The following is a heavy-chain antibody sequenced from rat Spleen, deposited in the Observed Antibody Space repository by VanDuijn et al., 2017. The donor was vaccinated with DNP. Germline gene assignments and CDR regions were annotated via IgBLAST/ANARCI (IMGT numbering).Heavy chain of an antibody. CDR1: GFTFSDYY. CDR3: ASFNWPAP. Sequence: EVQLVESGGGLVQPGRSLKLSCAASGFTFSDYYMAWVRQAPTKGLEWVASISHDGGGTFYGDSVKGRFTISRENAKTTLYLQMNSLRSEDTATYYCASFNWPAPWGQGTSVTVSS. CDR2: ISHDGGGT. D-gene: IGHD3-6*01. V-gene: IGHV5-22*01. J-gene: IGHJ4*01.